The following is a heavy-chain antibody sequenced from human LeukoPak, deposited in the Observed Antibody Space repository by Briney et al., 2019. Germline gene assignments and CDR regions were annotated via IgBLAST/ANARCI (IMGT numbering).Heavy chain of an antibody. V-gene: IGHV3-30*02. J-gene: IGHJ3*02. D-gene: IGHD3-3*01. CDR1: GFTFSSYG. CDR2: IRYDGSNK. CDR3: AIDLLEWLSLEDAFDI. Sequence: GGSLRLSCAASGFTFSSYGMHWVRQAPGKGLEWVAFIRYDGSNKYYADSVKGRFTISRGNSKNTLYLQMNSLRVEATAVYYCAIDLLEWLSLEDAFDIWGQGTMVTVSS.